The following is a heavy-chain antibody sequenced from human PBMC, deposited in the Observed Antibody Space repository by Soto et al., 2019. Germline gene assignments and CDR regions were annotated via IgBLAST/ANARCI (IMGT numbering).Heavy chain of an antibody. V-gene: IGHV3-53*01. J-gene: IGHJ6*02. CDR3: ARDPSKEFGMDV. Sequence: VGSLRLSCAASGFTVSSNYMSWVRQAPGKGLEWVSIIYAGGDTYYTDSVKGRFTISRDNSKNMLYLQMNSLRAEDTAVYYYARDPSKEFGMDVWGQGTTVTVSS. CDR2: IYAGGDT. D-gene: IGHD3-10*01. CDR1: GFTVSSNY.